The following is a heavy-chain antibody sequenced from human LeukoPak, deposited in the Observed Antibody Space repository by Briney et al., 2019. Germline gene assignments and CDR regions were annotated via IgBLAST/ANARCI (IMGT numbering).Heavy chain of an antibody. D-gene: IGHD4-17*01. V-gene: IGHV3-11*01. CDR2: ISSSGSTI. CDR1: GFTFSDYY. J-gene: IGHJ6*02. Sequence: KPGGSLRLSCAASGFTFSDYYMSWIRQAPGKGLEWVSYISSSGSTIYYADSVKGRFTISKDNAKNSLYLQMNSLRAEDTAVYYCARGHGYGDHPDYYYYYGMDVWGQGTTVTVSS. CDR3: ARGHGYGDHPDYYYYYGMDV.